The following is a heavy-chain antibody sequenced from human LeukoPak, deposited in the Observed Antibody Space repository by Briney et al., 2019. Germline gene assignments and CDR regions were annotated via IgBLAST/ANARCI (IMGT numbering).Heavy chain of an antibody. CDR1: GLTLTNYA. V-gene: IGHV3-23*01. J-gene: IGHJ3*01. Sequence: GGSLRLSCAASGLTLTNYAMSWVRQTPEKGLEWVSAISASGGNTFYADSVKGRFTISRDNSKNTLYLQMNSLRAEDTAIYYCAKAPPDGARFFDFWGQGTVVTVSS. D-gene: IGHD3-10*01. CDR2: ISASGGNT. CDR3: AKAPPDGARFFDF.